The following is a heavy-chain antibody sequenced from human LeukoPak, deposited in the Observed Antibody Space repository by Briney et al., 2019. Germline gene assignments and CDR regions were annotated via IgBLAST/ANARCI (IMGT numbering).Heavy chain of an antibody. V-gene: IGHV3-43*02. Sequence: PGGSLRLSCAASGFTFSNYAMSWVRQAPGKGLEWVSLISGDGGSTYYADSVKGRFTISRDNSKNSLYLQMNSLRTEDTALYYCAKDMPEGQRITMVRGVMVGYYYYGMDVWGQGTTVTVSS. D-gene: IGHD3-10*01. CDR2: ISGDGGST. CDR3: AKDMPEGQRITMVRGVMVGYYYYGMDV. J-gene: IGHJ6*02. CDR1: GFTFSNYA.